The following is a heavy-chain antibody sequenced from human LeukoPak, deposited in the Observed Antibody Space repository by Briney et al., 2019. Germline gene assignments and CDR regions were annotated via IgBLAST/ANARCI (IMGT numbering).Heavy chain of an antibody. D-gene: IGHD4-17*01. CDR3: ARDRGYGDYLNYFDY. CDR2: IYYSGST. J-gene: IGHJ4*02. V-gene: IGHV4-59*01. CDR1: GGSISSNY. Sequence: SETLSLTCTVSGGSISSNYWSWIRQPPGKGLEWLGYIYYSGSTNSNPSLKSRVTISVDTSKNRFSLNLSSVTAADTAVYYCARDRGYGDYLNYFDYWGQGTLVTVSS.